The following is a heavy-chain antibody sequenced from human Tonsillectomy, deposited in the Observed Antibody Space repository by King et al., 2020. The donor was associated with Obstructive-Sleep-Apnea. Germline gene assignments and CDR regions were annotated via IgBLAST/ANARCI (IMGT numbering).Heavy chain of an antibody. D-gene: IGHD3-10*01. CDR2: ISSSADSI. Sequence: VQLVESGGGLVQPGGSLRLSCVASGFPFNGYTMMWVRQAPGKGLEWLAYISSSADSIYYGDSVKGRFTVSRDNAKNSLFLQMNSLRVEDMAVYYCARDGGRSYDNDYWGQGTLVTVSS. CDR1: GFPFNGYT. J-gene: IGHJ4*02. CDR3: ARDGGRSYDNDY. V-gene: IGHV3-48*01.